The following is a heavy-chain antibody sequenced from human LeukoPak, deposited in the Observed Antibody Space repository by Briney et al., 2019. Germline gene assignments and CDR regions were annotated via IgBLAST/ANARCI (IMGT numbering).Heavy chain of an antibody. CDR1: GYTFTTSW. Sequence: GESLKISCRGSGYTFTTSWIGWVRQMPGKGLELMGIIYVGGSDTRYSPSFRGQVTISADKSITTAYLQWSSLKASDTAMYYCARACSPTRCGYFDSWGQGTLVTVSS. CDR2: IYVGGSDT. V-gene: IGHV5-51*01. D-gene: IGHD1-26*01. CDR3: ARACSPTRCGYFDS. J-gene: IGHJ4*02.